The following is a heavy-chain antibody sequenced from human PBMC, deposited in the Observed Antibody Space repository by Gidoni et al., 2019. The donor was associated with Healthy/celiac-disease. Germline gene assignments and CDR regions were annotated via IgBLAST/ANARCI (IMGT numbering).Heavy chain of an antibody. CDR3: ARGLTMVRGHFDY. J-gene: IGHJ4*02. CDR1: GRTFSSYA. Sequence: QVQLVQSGAEVKKPGASVKVSCKASGRTFSSYAISWVRQAPGQGLEWMGGIIPIFGTANYAQKFQGRATITADESTSTAYMELSSLRSEDTAVYYCARGLTMVRGHFDYWGQGTLVTVSS. D-gene: IGHD3-10*01. V-gene: IGHV1-69*01. CDR2: IIPIFGTA.